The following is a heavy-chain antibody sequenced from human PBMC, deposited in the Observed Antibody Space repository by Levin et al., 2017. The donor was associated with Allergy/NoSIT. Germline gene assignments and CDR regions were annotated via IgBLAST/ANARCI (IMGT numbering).Heavy chain of an antibody. Sequence: GGSLRLSCAASGFTFSSYAMHWVRQAPGKGLEWVAVISYDGSNKYYADSVKGRFTISRDNSKNTLYLQMNSLRAEDTAVYYCARGEGGYCGGDCYPSFDYWGQGTLVTVSS. D-gene: IGHD2-21*02. J-gene: IGHJ4*02. V-gene: IGHV3-30-3*01. CDR1: GFTFSSYA. CDR3: ARGEGGYCGGDCYPSFDY. CDR2: ISYDGSNK.